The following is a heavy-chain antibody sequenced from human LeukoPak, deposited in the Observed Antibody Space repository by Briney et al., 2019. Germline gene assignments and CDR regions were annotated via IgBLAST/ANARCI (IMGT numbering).Heavy chain of an antibody. D-gene: IGHD6-19*01. CDR1: GGSFRGYY. J-gene: IGHJ4*02. CDR3: ARWGIAVAGTGDY. CDR2: IKHSGST. Sequence: PETLSLTCAVYGGSFRGYYWSGIRQPPGKVLEWIGEIKHSGSTNQNTSLKSLVTISVNTSKNQSSPKLSSVTAADTAVYYCARWGIAVAGTGDYWGEGTLVTVSS. V-gene: IGHV4-34*01.